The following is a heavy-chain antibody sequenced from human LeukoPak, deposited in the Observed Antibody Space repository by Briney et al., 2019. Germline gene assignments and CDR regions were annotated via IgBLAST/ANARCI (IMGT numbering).Heavy chain of an antibody. J-gene: IGHJ4*02. D-gene: IGHD2-21*02. V-gene: IGHV4-59*02. CDR3: AREDPLTAHFDY. CDR1: GVSVNSRY. CDR2: IHYSGAT. Sequence: SETLSLTCSVSGVSVNSRYWSWVRQPPEKGLEWIGYIHYSGATNYNPSLKSRVSISIDTPRNQFSLSLSSVTAADTAVYYCAREDPLTAHFDYWGRGTLVTVSS.